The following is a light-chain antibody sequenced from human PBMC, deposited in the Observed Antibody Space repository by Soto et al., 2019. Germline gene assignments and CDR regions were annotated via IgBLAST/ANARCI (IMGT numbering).Light chain of an antibody. CDR2: EVS. CDR3: CSYAGSILYV. Sequence: QSVLTQPASVSGSPGQSITISCTGTSSDVGSYNLVSWYQQHPGKAPKLMIYEVSKRPSGVFNRFSGSKSGNTASLTISGLQAEDEADYYCCSYAGSILYVFGTGTKVTVL. J-gene: IGLJ1*01. V-gene: IGLV2-23*02. CDR1: SSDVGSYNL.